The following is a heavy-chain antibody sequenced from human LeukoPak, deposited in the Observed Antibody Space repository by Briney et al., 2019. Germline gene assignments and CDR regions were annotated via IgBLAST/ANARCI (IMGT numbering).Heavy chain of an antibody. Sequence: SVKVSCKASGGTFSSYAISWVRLAPGQGLEWMGGIIPIFGTANYAQKFQGRVTITADESTSTAYMELSSLRSEDTAVYYCARNHIVVATASLDPWGQGTLVTVSS. J-gene: IGHJ5*02. D-gene: IGHD2-21*02. V-gene: IGHV1-69*13. CDR1: GGTFSSYA. CDR3: ARNHIVVATASLDP. CDR2: IIPIFGTA.